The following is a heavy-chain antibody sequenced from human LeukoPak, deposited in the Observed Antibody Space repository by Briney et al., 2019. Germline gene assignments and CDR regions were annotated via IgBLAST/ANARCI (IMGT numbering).Heavy chain of an antibody. J-gene: IGHJ4*02. CDR1: GGSFSGYY. V-gene: IGHV4-34*01. D-gene: IGHD3-10*01. CDR3: ARVLREGVSYFDY. Sequence: SETLSLTCAVYGGSFSGYYWSWIRQPPGKGLEWIGEIHHSGSTNYNPSLKSRVTISVDTSKNQFSLKLSSVTAADTAVYYCARVLREGVSYFDYWGQGTLVTVSS. CDR2: IHHSGST.